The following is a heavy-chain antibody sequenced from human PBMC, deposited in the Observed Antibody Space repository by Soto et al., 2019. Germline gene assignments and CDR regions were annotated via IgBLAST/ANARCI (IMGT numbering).Heavy chain of an antibody. V-gene: IGHV4-34*01. CDR2: INHSGST. Sequence: SETLSLTCAVYGGSFSGYYWSWIRQPPGKGLEWIGEINHSGSTNYNPSLKSRVTISVDTSKNQFSLKLSSVTAADTAVYYCARIVVVTAILRYYYYGMDVWGQGTTVTASS. CDR3: ARIVVVTAILRYYYYGMDV. J-gene: IGHJ6*02. CDR1: GGSFSGYY. D-gene: IGHD2-21*02.